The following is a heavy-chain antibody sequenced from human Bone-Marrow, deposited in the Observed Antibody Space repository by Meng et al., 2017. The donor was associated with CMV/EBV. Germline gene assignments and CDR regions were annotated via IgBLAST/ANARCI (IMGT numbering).Heavy chain of an antibody. CDR2: IGTAGDT. J-gene: IGHJ6*02. CDR3: ARSLSGRGDYYYGMDV. V-gene: IGHV3-13*01. CDR1: GFTFSSYD. Sequence: GVLKISCAASGFTFSSYDMHWVRQATGKGLEWVSAIGTAGDTYYPGSVKGRFTISRENAKNSLYLQMNSLRAGDTAVYYCARSLSGRGDYYYGMDVWGQGTTVTVSS.